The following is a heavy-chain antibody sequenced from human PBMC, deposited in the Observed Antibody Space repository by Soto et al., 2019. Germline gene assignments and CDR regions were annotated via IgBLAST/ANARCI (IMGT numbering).Heavy chain of an antibody. CDR2: IYPGDSNT. CDR1: GYSFTSYW. CDR3: ARQGYCSSTSCYTVDY. J-gene: IGHJ4*02. Sequence: GESLKISCKASGYSFTSYWIGWVRQMPGKGLEWMGIIYPGDSNTRYSPSFQGQVTISADKSISTAYLQWSSLKASDSAMYLCARQGYCSSTSCYTVDYWGQGTLVTVSS. D-gene: IGHD2-2*02. V-gene: IGHV5-51*01.